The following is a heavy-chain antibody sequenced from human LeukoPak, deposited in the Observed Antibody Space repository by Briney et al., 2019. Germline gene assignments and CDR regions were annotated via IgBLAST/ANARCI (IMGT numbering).Heavy chain of an antibody. J-gene: IGHJ4*02. D-gene: IGHD3-3*01. V-gene: IGHV3-11*04. CDR2: ISSSGSTI. CDR1: GFIFNDFW. Sequence: GGSLRLSCTASGFIFNDFWMSWVRQAPGEGLEWVSYISSSGSTIYYADSVKGRFTISRDNAKNSLYLQMNSLRAEDTAVYYCARVHYDFWSGSHDFDYWGQGTLVTVSS. CDR3: ARVHYDFWSGSHDFDY.